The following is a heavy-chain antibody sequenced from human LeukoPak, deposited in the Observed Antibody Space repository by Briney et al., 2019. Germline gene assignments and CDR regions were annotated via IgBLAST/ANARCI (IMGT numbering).Heavy chain of an antibody. J-gene: IGHJ4*02. CDR3: AKGLPRFDY. D-gene: IGHD5-12*01. CDR2: ISAGGGTT. Sequence: PGGSLRLSCAASGFTFSSYVMSWVRQAPGKGLEWVSVISAGGGTTYYANSVKGRFTISRDNSKNTLYLQMNSLRAEDTAVYYCAKGLPRFDYWGQGTLVTVSS. CDR1: GFTFSSYV. V-gene: IGHV3-23*01.